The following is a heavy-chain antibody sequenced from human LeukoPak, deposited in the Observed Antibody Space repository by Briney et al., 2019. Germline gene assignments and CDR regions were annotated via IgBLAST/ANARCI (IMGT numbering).Heavy chain of an antibody. V-gene: IGHV1-8*01. D-gene: IGHD4-11*01. CDR3: ARGPTVTTTDGYYYMDV. CDR1: GYTFTSYD. Sequence: ASVKVSCKASGYTFTSYDINWVRQATGQGLEWMGWMNPNSGNTGYAQKFQGRVAMTRNTSISTAYMELSSLRSEDTAVYYCARGPTVTTTDGYYYMDVWGKGTTVTVSS. J-gene: IGHJ6*03. CDR2: MNPNSGNT.